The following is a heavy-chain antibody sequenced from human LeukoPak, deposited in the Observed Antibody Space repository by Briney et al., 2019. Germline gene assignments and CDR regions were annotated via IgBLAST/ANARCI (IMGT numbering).Heavy chain of an antibody. CDR3: ARGVGGPSVFVY. D-gene: IGHD2-15*01. Sequence: SETLSLTCTVSGGSMNTYYWSWIRQPPGKGLEWIGYIHYSGSTNYNPSLKSRVTISVDTSKKQFSLKLSSVTVADTAVYYCARGVGGPSVFVYWGQGTLVTVSS. CDR2: IHYSGST. J-gene: IGHJ4*02. CDR1: GGSMNTYY. V-gene: IGHV4-59*01.